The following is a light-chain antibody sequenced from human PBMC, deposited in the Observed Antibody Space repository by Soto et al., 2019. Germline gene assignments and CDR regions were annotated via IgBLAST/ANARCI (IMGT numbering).Light chain of an antibody. CDR1: QSIASH. CDR2: EAS. V-gene: IGKV3-11*01. Sequence: IVLTPSPVTLYLSPGERATLSCRASQSIASHLAWYQQKPGQAPRLLIHEASRRATGIPARFSGSGSGTDFTLTLSSLEPEDFAVYCCQQRNNRPPSITFGPGTRLEMK. CDR3: QQRNNRPPSIT. J-gene: IGKJ5*01.